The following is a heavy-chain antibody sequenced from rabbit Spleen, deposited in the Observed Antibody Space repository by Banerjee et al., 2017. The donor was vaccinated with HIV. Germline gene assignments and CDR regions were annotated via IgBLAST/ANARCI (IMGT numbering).Heavy chain of an antibody. V-gene: IGHV1S40*01. CDR2: IYAGSSGTT. CDR3: ARDTGSSFSTYGMDL. CDR1: GFTLSGYW. D-gene: IGHD8-1*01. Sequence: QSLEESGGDLVKPETSLTLTCTASGFTLSGYWMCWVRQAPGKGLEWIACIYAGSSGTTYYASGAKGRFTISKTSSTTVTLQMTSLTAADTATYFCARDTGSSFSTYGMDLWGQGTLVTVS. J-gene: IGHJ6*01.